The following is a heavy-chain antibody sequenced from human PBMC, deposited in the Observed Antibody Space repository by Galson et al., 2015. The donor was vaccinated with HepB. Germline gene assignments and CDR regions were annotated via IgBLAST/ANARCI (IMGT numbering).Heavy chain of an antibody. V-gene: IGHV1-69*13. CDR2: ITPLFGTA. D-gene: IGHD6-13*01. J-gene: IGHJ4*02. CDR3: AREGIAAAANPVDY. Sequence: SVKVSCKASGGTFSRYTFSWVRQAPGQGLEWMGGITPLFGTAKYAQKFQGRVTITADESTGRVYMDLSNLRPEDTAVYYCAREGIAAAANPVDYWGQGTVVTVSS. CDR1: GGTFSRYT.